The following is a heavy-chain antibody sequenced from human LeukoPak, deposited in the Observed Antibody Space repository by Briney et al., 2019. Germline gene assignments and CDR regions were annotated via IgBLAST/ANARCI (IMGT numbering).Heavy chain of an antibody. J-gene: IGHJ4*02. CDR2: INPNSGGT. CDR1: GYTFTGYY. Sequence: ASVKVSCKASGYTFTGYYMHWVRQAPGQGLEWMGWINPNSGGTNYAQKFQGRVTMTRDTSISTAYMELSRLRSDDTAVYYCARDKIIGVPAAISNNWGQGTLVTVSS. CDR3: ARDKIIGVPAAISNN. V-gene: IGHV1-2*02. D-gene: IGHD2-2*02.